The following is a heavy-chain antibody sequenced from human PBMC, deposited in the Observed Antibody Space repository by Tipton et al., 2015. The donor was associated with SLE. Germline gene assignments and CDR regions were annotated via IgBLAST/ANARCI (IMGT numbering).Heavy chain of an antibody. J-gene: IGHJ6*02. V-gene: IGHV4-59*12. CDR3: ARIKSGYPAYYYYYGLDV. Sequence: TLSLTCTVSGGSISSYYWSWTRQPPGKGLEWIGYIYHSGSTNYNPSLKSRVTISVDTSKNQFSLKLNSVTAADTAVYYCARIKSGYPAYYYYYGLDVWGQGTTVTVSS. CDR2: IYHSGST. D-gene: IGHD5-12*01. CDR1: GGSISSYY.